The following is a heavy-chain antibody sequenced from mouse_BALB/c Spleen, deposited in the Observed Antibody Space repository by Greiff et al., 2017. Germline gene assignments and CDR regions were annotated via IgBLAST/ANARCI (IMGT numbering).Heavy chain of an antibody. Sequence: EVKVVESGGGLVKPGGSLKLSCAASGFAFSSYDMSWVRQTPEKRLEWVAYISSGGGSTYYPDTVKGRFTISRDNAKNTLYLQMSSLKSEDTAMYYCASQGQSYYDYAGAYWGQGTLVTVSA. V-gene: IGHV5-12-1*01. D-gene: IGHD2-4*01. CDR1: GFAFSSYD. CDR2: ISSGGGST. CDR3: ASQGQSYYDYAGAY. J-gene: IGHJ3*01.